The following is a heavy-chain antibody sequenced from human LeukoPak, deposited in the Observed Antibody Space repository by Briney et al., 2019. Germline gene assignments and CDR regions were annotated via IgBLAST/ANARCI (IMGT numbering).Heavy chain of an antibody. Sequence: GESLKISCKGSGYSFTSYWIGWVRQIPGKGLEWMGIIYPGDSDTTYSPSFQGQVTISADKSIFTAYLQWSSLKASDTAMYYCARRVAVAGTGWFDPWGQGTLVTVSS. CDR3: ARRVAVAGTGWFDP. V-gene: IGHV5-51*01. J-gene: IGHJ5*02. CDR1: GYSFTSYW. D-gene: IGHD6-19*01. CDR2: IYPGDSDT.